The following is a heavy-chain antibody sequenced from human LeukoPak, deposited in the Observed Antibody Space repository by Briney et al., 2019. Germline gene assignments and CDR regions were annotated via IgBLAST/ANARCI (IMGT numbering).Heavy chain of an antibody. CDR2: ISGSGGST. V-gene: IGHV3-23*01. D-gene: IGHD6-13*01. Sequence: GGTLRLSCAASGFTFSSYGMSWVRQAPGKGLEWVSAISGSGGSTYYADSVKGRFTISRDNSKNTLYLQMNSLRAEDTAVYYCAKADVDYSSSWDYYYYMDVWGKGTTVTISS. CDR3: AKADVDYSSSWDYYYYMDV. CDR1: GFTFSSYG. J-gene: IGHJ6*03.